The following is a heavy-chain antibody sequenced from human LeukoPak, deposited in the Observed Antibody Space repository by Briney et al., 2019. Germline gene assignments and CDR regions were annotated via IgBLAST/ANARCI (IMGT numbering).Heavy chain of an antibody. J-gene: IGHJ4*02. D-gene: IGHD4-11*01. CDR1: GGSISSSSYY. CDR3: ARDRFRRTTHFDY. Sequence: SETLSLTCTVSGGSISSSSYYWGWIRQPPGKGLAWIGSMYNGGSTYYNPSLKSRVTISVDMSKNQFSLKLSSVTAADTAVYYCARDRFRRTTHFDYWGQGALVTVSS. CDR2: MYNGGST. V-gene: IGHV4-39*02.